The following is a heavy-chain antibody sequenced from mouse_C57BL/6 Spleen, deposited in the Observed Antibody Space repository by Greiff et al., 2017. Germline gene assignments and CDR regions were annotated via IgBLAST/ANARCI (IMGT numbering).Heavy chain of an antibody. CDR3: ARNSYGSSYLYWYFDV. CDR2: IWTGGGT. V-gene: IGHV2-9-1*01. CDR1: GFSLTSYA. D-gene: IGHD1-1*01. J-gene: IGHJ1*03. Sequence: QVQLQQSGPGLVAPSQSLSITCTVSGFSLTSYAISWVRQPPGKGLEWLGVIWTGGGTNYNSALKSRLSISKDNSKSQVFLKMNSLQTDDTARYYCARNSYGSSYLYWYFDVWGTGTTVTVSS.